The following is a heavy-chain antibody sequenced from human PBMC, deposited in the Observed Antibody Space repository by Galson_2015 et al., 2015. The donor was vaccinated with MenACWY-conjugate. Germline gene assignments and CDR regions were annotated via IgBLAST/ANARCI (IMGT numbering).Heavy chain of an antibody. D-gene: IGHD5-18*01. CDR2: IKQDGRTK. CDR1: GFPFSSYW. J-gene: IGHJ4*02. Sequence: SLRLSCAASGFPFSSYWMNWVRQAPGKGLEWVANIKQDGRTKNYAGSVKGRFTISRDNAKNSVYLQMKSLSADDTAVYYCTRDPGIQLWYFDYWGQGTLVTVSS. V-gene: IGHV3-7*03. CDR3: TRDPGIQLWYFDY.